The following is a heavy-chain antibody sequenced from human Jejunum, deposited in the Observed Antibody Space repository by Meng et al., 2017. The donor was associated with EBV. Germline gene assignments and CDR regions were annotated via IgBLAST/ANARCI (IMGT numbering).Heavy chain of an antibody. V-gene: IGHV4-39*07. CDR2: IYNSGSP. J-gene: IGHJ4*02. Sequence: QLQLQESGPGLVKPSETLSLTCTVSGGSINNSNYYWGWIRQPPGKGLEWVGNIYNSGSPKYNPSLKSRVTISVDASKNQFSLNLNSVIAADTAVYYCRQAFCSAEAGCSDRWGQGTLVTVSS. D-gene: IGHD3-3*01. CDR3: RQAFCSAEAGCSDR. CDR1: GGSINNSNYY.